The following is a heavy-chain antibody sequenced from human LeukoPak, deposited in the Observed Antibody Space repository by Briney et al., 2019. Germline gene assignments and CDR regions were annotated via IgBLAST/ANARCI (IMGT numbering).Heavy chain of an antibody. CDR3: VRVGYAYGPVGNWFDP. D-gene: IGHD5-18*01. CDR1: GGSFSGYY. Sequence: SETLSLTCAVYGGSFSGYYWGWVRQPPGKGLEWIGSIYYSGGSYSSPSLESRVTISSDTSKNQFSVKLTSVTAADTAVYYCVRVGYAYGPVGNWFDPWGQGVLVTVSS. J-gene: IGHJ5*02. CDR2: IYYSGGS. V-gene: IGHV4-34*01.